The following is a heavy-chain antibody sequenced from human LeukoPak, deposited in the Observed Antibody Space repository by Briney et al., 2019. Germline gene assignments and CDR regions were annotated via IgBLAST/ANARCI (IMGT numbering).Heavy chain of an antibody. D-gene: IGHD1-1*01. CDR2: IYYSGST. V-gene: IGHV4-31*03. CDR1: GGSISSGGYY. CDR3: ARDGTATASPWFDP. Sequence: SETLSLTCTVSGGSISSGGYYWSWIRQHPGKGLEWIGYIYYSGSTYYNPSLKSRVTISVDTSKNQFSLKLSSVTAADTAVYYCARDGTATASPWFDPWGQGTLVTVSS. J-gene: IGHJ5*02.